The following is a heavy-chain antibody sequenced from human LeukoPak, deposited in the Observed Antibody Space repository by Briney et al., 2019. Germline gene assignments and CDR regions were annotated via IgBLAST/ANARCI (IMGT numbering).Heavy chain of an antibody. V-gene: IGHV4-59*12. CDR3: ARDSGELLRAFDI. CDR2: IYHSGST. Sequence: SETLSLTCTVSGGSISSYYWSWIRQPPGKGLEWIGYIYHSGSTYYNPSLKSRVTISVDRSKNQFSLKLSSVTAADTAVYYCARDSGELLRAFDIWGQGTMVTVSS. D-gene: IGHD1-26*01. J-gene: IGHJ3*02. CDR1: GGSISSYY.